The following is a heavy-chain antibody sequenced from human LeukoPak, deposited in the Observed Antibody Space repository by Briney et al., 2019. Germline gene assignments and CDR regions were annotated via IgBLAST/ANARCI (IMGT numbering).Heavy chain of an antibody. CDR2: INPNSGGT. D-gene: IGHD6-13*01. CDR3: ARGYRIAAAGAYYFDY. CDR1: GYTFTGYY. V-gene: IGHV1-2*02. J-gene: IGHJ4*02. Sequence: ASVKVSCKASGYTFTGYYMHWVRQAPGQGLEWMGWINPNSGGTNYAQKFQGRVTMTRDTSISTAYMELSRLRSDGTAVYYCARGYRIAAAGAYYFDYWGQGTLVTVSS.